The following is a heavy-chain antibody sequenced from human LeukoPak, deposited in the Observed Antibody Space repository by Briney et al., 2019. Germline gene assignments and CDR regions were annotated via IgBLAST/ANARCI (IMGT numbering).Heavy chain of an antibody. CDR1: GGSISTNKFY. CDR3: ATGDVRYDY. V-gene: IGHV4-39*07. D-gene: IGHD3-16*02. CDR2: VYYSGST. J-gene: IGHJ4*02. Sequence: PSETLSLTCPVTGGSISTNKFYWGWIRQPPGKGLEWIGIVYYSGSTYYNPSLKSRVTISVDTSNNQFSLRLNSVTAADTAVYYCATGDVRYDYWGQGTLVTVSS.